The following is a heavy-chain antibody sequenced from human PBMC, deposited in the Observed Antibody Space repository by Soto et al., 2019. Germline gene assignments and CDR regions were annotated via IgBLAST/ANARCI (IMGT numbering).Heavy chain of an antibody. Sequence: QVQLQQWGAGLLKPSETLSLTCAVYGGSFSGYYWSWIRQPPGKGLEWIGEINHSGSTNYNPSLKGRVTISADSSKNQFSLKLSSVTAADTAVYYCARGGRNSDFWSGPRSGFDTWGQGTLVTVSS. CDR3: ARGGRNSDFWSGPRSGFDT. D-gene: IGHD3-3*01. J-gene: IGHJ5*02. V-gene: IGHV4-34*01. CDR1: GGSFSGYY. CDR2: INHSGST.